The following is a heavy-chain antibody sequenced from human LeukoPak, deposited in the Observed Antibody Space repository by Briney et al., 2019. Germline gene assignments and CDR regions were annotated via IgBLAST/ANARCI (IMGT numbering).Heavy chain of an antibody. CDR3: TTLRGSSSAVFDY. Sequence: SETLTLTCTVSGGSISSDYWSWIRQPPGKGLEWIGYIHYSGRTNYNPSLKSRITISVDTSKTQFSLKLSSVTAPDTAVYYCTTLRGSSSAVFDYWGQGTLVTVSS. D-gene: IGHD2-2*01. CDR2: IHYSGRT. CDR1: GGSISSDY. V-gene: IGHV4-59*08. J-gene: IGHJ4*02.